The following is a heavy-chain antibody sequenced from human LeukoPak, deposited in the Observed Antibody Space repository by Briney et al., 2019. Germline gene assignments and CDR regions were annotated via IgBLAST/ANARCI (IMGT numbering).Heavy chain of an antibody. V-gene: IGHV1-69*13. CDR3: ARGGGGDRLDY. CDR2: ILPIFGTA. D-gene: IGHD3-3*01. CDR1: GVTFSSYA. Sequence: SPKVSSTASGVTFSSYAIRWGRRAPGQGHGWIGGILPIFGTASSAQKFQGRVTLSRHPATSTVYMELSSLTSEGTAVYCCARGGGGDRLDYWGQGTLVTVSS. J-gene: IGHJ4*02.